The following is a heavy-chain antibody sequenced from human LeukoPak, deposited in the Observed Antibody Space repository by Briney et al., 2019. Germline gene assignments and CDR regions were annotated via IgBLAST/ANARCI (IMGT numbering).Heavy chain of an antibody. J-gene: IGHJ4*02. Sequence: SETLSLTCAVSGGPISSSHWWSWVRQPPGRGLEWVGEIYHSGSTNYNPSLKSRVTISVDKSENQFSLEVSSVTAADTAVYFCARKEWGSSRPFDCWGQGTLVTVSS. D-gene: IGHD6-13*01. CDR3: ARKEWGSSRPFDC. V-gene: IGHV4-4*02. CDR1: GGPISSSHW. CDR2: IYHSGST.